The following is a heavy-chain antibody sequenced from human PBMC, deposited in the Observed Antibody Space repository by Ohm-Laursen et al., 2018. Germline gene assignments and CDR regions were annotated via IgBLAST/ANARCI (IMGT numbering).Heavy chain of an antibody. Sequence: SDTLSLTCSVSGASINSHHWSFIRQPPGKGLEWIAFVYYSGSTYYNPSLKSRVSMSVDTSNNQFSLQLRYVTAADTAVYYCASSGSPSRAWYSFDSWGQGTLVTGSS. J-gene: IGHJ4*02. CDR2: VYYSGST. CDR1: GASINSHH. V-gene: IGHV4-59*07. D-gene: IGHD6-13*01. CDR3: ASSGSPSRAWYSFDS.